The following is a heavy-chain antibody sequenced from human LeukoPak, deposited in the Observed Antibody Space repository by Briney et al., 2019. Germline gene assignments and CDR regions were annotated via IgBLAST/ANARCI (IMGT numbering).Heavy chain of an antibody. D-gene: IGHD3-16*01. CDR3: ARRDLFGDAFDI. V-gene: IGHV4-4*09. CDR1: GGYISSYY. J-gene: IGHJ3*02. Sequence: SETLSLTCTVSGGYISSYYWSWIRQPPGKGLEWIGYIYTSGSTNYNPSLKSRVTISVDTSKNQFSLKLSSVTAADTAVYYCARRDLFGDAFDIWGQGTMVTVSS. CDR2: IYTSGST.